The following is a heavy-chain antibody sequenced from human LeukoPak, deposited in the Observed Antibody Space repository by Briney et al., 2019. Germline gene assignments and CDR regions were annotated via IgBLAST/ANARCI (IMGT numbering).Heavy chain of an antibody. V-gene: IGHV3-7*04. CDR3: TRVGYIDEGIDY. D-gene: IGHD5-24*01. CDR1: GFPFSSYW. CDR2: IKQDGSKK. J-gene: IGHJ4*02. Sequence: GGSLRLSCVASGFPFSSYWMTWVRQAPGRGLEWVANIKQDGSKKSYVDSVKGRFTISRDNAKNSLYLQMNSLRAEDTAIYYCTRVGYIDEGIDYWGQGTLVTASS.